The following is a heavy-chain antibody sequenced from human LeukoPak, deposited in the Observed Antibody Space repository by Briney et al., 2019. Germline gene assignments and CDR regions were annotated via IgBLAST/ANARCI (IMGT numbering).Heavy chain of an antibody. Sequence: GGSLRLSCAASGFTFSSYAMSWVRRAPGEGLEWVSGISGSGGTTYYADSVKGRFTISRDKSKNTLYLQMNSLRAEDAAVYYCAKDTQYYYDSSGGAFDYWGQGTLVTVSS. CDR3: AKDTQYYYDSSGGAFDY. D-gene: IGHD3-22*01. CDR1: GFTFSSYA. J-gene: IGHJ4*02. V-gene: IGHV3-23*01. CDR2: ISGSGGTT.